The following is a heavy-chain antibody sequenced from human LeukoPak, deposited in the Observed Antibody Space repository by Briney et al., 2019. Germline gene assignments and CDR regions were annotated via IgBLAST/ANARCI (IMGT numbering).Heavy chain of an antibody. CDR2: IRFDGDDK. CDR1: GFIFNNYG. J-gene: IGHJ4*02. V-gene: IGHV3-30*02. Sequence: PGGSLRLSCATSGFIFNNYGLHWVRQAPGKGLEWVAHIRFDGDDKYYADSVKGRFTTSRDISLHLQMNSLRAEDTAVYYCVRNNNNDYWGQGTLVTVSS. CDR3: VRNNNNDY. D-gene: IGHD2/OR15-2a*01.